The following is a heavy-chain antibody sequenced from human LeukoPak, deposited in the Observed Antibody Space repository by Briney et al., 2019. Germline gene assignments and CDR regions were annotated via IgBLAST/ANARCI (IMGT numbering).Heavy chain of an antibody. D-gene: IGHD1-26*01. J-gene: IGHJ4*02. Sequence: SGTLSLTCAVSGGSISSSNWWSWVRQPPGKGLEWIGEINHSGSTNYNPSLKSRVTISVDTSKNQFSLKLSSVTAADTAVYYCAEESGSHDYWGQGTLVTVSS. CDR1: GGSISSSNW. V-gene: IGHV4-4*02. CDR3: AEESGSHDY. CDR2: INHSGST.